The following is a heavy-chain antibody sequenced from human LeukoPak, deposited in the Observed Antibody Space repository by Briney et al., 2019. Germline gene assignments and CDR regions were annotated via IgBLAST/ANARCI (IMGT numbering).Heavy chain of an antibody. CDR1: GGSISSGGYY. D-gene: IGHD6-6*01. CDR3: AMSIAARPGYFQH. CDR2: IYHSGST. Sequence: SETLSLTCTVSGGSISSGGYYWSWIRQPPGKGLEWIGYIYHSGSTYYNPSPKSRVTISVDRSKNQFSLKLSSVTAADTAVYYCAMSIAARPGYFQHWGQGTLVTVSS. V-gene: IGHV4-30-2*01. J-gene: IGHJ1*01.